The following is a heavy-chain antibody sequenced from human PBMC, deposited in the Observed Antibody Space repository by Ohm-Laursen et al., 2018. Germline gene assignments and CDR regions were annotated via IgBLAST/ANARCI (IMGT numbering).Heavy chain of an antibody. D-gene: IGHD5-12*01. CDR3: AKDGQWLRLAEYYFDY. CDR1: GFTFSSYW. Sequence: SLRLSCSASGFTFSSYWMTWVRQAPAKGLEWVANIKHDGSEKYYVDSVKGRFTISRDNAKNSLYLQMDSLRVEDTAVYYCAKDGQWLRLAEYYFDYWGQGTLVTVSS. CDR2: IKHDGSEK. J-gene: IGHJ4*02. V-gene: IGHV3-7*03.